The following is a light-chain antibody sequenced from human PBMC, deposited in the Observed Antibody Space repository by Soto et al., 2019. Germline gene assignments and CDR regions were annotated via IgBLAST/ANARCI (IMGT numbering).Light chain of an antibody. J-gene: IGKJ4*01. CDR1: QSVGGY. Sequence: EIVLTQSPATLSLSPGERATLSCRASQSVGGYLDWYQQKPGQAPRLLIYDASNRASGIPARFSGSGSGTDFPLTISSLEPEDLALYYCHQRSNWPPLTFGGGTKVEIK. V-gene: IGKV3-11*01. CDR2: DAS. CDR3: HQRSNWPPLT.